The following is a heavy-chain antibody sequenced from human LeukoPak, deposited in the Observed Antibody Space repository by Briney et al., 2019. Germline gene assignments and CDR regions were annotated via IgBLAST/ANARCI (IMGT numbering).Heavy chain of an antibody. Sequence: GGSLRLSCAASGFTFSDYYMSWIRQAPGKGLEWVSYISSSSSYTNYADSVKGRFTISRDNAKNSLYLQMNSLRAEDTAVYYCARRPSFYYRSGLEPDFDYWGQGTLVTVSS. CDR3: ARRPSFYYRSGLEPDFDY. J-gene: IGHJ4*02. CDR2: ISSSSSYT. CDR1: GFTFSDYY. D-gene: IGHD3-22*01. V-gene: IGHV3-11*03.